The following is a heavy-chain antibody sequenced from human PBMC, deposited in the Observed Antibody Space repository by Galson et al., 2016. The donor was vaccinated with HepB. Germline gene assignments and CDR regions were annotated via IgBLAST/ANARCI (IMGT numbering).Heavy chain of an antibody. V-gene: IGHV4-34*01. CDR3: ARGRAGFQVPPAP. CDR2: IDAGGSN. Sequence: SETLSLTCTVDGGSVVGYSWTWIRQSPGKRLEWIGEIDAGGSNTYNPSVKGRVTISLDRSTTSVSLKLTSVTAAATGLYFCARGRAGFQVPPAPWGLGTLVTVTS. CDR1: GGSVVGYS. J-gene: IGHJ5*02.